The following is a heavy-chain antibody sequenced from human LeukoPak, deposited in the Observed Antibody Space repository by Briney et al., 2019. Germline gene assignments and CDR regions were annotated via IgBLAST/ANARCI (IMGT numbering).Heavy chain of an antibody. CDR1: GGSISSSSYY. Sequence: SETLSLTCTVSGGSISSSSYYWGWIRQPPGKGLEWIGSIYYSGSTYYNPSLKSRVTISVDTSKNQFSLKLSSVTAADTAVYYCARHTRPPFPMYYGSGSNDNWFDPWGQGTLVTVSS. CDR3: ARHTRPPFPMYYGSGSNDNWFDP. J-gene: IGHJ5*02. CDR2: IYYSGST. V-gene: IGHV4-39*01. D-gene: IGHD3-10*01.